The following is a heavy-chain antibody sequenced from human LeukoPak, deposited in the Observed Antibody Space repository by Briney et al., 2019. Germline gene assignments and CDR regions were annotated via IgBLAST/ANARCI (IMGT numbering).Heavy chain of an antibody. CDR1: GFSFSTYT. D-gene: IGHD5-12*01. Sequence: GGSLRLSCAASGFSFSTYTMNWVRQAPGKGLEWVSSIISSTNNTYYADSVKGRITISRDNAKNSLYLQMDSLRAEDTAVYYCARAVIVAAGTWPFDIWGQGTMVTVSS. V-gene: IGHV3-21*01. CDR3: ARAVIVAAGTWPFDI. CDR2: IISSTNNT. J-gene: IGHJ3*02.